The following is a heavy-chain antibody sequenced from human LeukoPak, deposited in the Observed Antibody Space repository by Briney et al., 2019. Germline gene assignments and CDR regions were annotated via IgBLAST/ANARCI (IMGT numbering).Heavy chain of an antibody. J-gene: IGHJ5*02. Sequence: KSSETLSLTCAAYGGSFSGYYWSWIRQPPGKGLEWIGEINHSGSTNYNPSLKSRVTISVDTSKNQFSLKLSSVTAADTAVYYCARTSGWYQHWFDPWGQGTLVTVSS. V-gene: IGHV4-34*01. CDR1: GGSFSGYY. CDR3: ARTSGWYQHWFDP. CDR2: INHSGST. D-gene: IGHD6-19*01.